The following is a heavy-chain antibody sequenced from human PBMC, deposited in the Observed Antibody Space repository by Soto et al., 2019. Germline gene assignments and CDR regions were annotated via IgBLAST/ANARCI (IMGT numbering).Heavy chain of an antibody. V-gene: IGHV4-30-2*01. D-gene: IGHD2-15*01. Sequence: SETLSLTCAVSGGSISSGGYSWSWIRQPPGKGLEWIGYIYHSGSTYYNPSLKSRVTISVDTSKNQFSLKLSSVTAADTAVYYCARDRGYCSGGSCRRVFDYWGQGTLVTVSS. J-gene: IGHJ4*02. CDR2: IYHSGST. CDR1: GGSISSGGYS. CDR3: ARDRGYCSGGSCRRVFDY.